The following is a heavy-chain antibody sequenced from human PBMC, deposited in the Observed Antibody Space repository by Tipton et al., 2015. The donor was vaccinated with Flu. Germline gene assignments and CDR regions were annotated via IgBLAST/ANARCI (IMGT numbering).Heavy chain of an antibody. D-gene: IGHD2-21*01. Sequence: TLSLTCAVYGGSFGGYNWSWIRRSPGKGLEWIGEIDHSGDTHSNPSLKSRVTISGDTSKNQFSLRVRSVTAADTAVYYCARSFRVAVIGGLDVWGQGTTVIVSS. CDR2: IDHSGDT. CDR3: ARSFRVAVIGGLDV. J-gene: IGHJ6*02. V-gene: IGHV4-34*01. CDR1: GGSFGGYN.